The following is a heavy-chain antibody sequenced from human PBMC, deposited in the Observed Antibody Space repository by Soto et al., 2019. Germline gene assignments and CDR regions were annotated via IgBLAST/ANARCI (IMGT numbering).Heavy chain of an antibody. D-gene: IGHD6-19*01. J-gene: IGHJ4*02. CDR2: ISAYNGNT. Sequence: QVQLVQSGAEVKKPGASVKVSCKASGYTFTSYGISWVRQAPGQGLEGMGWISAYNGNTKYAQKLQGRVTMTTDTSTSTGYMERRSLRSEDTAVYYCARELAVALTDYWEQGTLVTGAS. CDR1: GYTFTSYG. V-gene: IGHV1-18*01. CDR3: ARELAVALTDY.